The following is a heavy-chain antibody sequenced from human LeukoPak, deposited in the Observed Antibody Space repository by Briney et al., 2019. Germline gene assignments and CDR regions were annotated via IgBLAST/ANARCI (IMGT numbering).Heavy chain of an antibody. V-gene: IGHV4-34*01. CDR1: GGSFSGYY. CDR2: INHSGST. D-gene: IGHD4-17*01. Sequence: SSETLSLTCAVYGGSFSGYYWSWIRQPPGKGLEWIGEINHSGSTNYNPSLKSRVTISVDTSKNQFSLKLSSVTAADTVVYYCASKYGDYEDYWGQGTLVTVSS. CDR3: ASKYGDYEDY. J-gene: IGHJ4*02.